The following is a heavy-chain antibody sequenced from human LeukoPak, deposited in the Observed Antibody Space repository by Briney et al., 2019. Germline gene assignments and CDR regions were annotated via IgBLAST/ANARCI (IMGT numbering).Heavy chain of an antibody. CDR2: ISGSGGST. CDR1: GFTLSSYA. Sequence: GGSLRLSCAASGFTLSSYAMSWVRQAPGKGLEWVSAISGSGGSTYYADSVKGRFTISRDNSKNTLFLQMNSLRAEDTAVYYCAKEGWDKSYWYGRIDYWGQGTLVTVSS. CDR3: AKEGWDKSYWYGRIDY. J-gene: IGHJ4*02. D-gene: IGHD2-8*02. V-gene: IGHV3-23*01.